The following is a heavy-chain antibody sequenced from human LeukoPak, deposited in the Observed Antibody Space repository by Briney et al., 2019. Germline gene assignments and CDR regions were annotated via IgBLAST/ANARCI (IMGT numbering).Heavy chain of an antibody. J-gene: IGHJ5*02. V-gene: IGHV3-74*01. Sequence: GGSLRLSCAASGFTFSSYWMHWVRQAPGKGLVWVSRINSDGSSTSYADSVKGRFTISRDNAKYTLYLQMNSLRAEDTAVYYCARGRYCTNGVCFNWFDPWGQGTLVTVSS. CDR2: INSDGSST. CDR3: ARGRYCTNGVCFNWFDP. CDR1: GFTFSSYW. D-gene: IGHD2-8*01.